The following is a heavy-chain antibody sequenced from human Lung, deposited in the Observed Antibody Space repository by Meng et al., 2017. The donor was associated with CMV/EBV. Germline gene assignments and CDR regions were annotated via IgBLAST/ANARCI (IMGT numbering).Heavy chain of an antibody. D-gene: IGHD2-2*01. CDR3: ARACSSTSCYPYYYYYYGMDV. CDR1: GYTFTGYY. J-gene: IGHJ6*02. V-gene: IGHV1-2*02. CDR2: INPNSGGT. Sequence: ASVXVSCKASGYTFTGYYMHWVRQAPGQGLEWMGWINPNSGGTNYAQKFQGRVTMTRDTSISTAYMELSRLRSDDTAVYYCARACSSTSCYPYYYYYYGMDVWGQGTTVTVSS.